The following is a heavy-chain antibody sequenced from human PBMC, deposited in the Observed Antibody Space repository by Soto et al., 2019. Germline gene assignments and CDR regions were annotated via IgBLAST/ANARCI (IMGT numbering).Heavy chain of an antibody. V-gene: IGHV4-31*01. CDR1: GGSISGEGYY. J-gene: IGHJ5*02. CDR3: AIAWTATPALTPWFHR. D-gene: IGHD5-18*01. CDR2: IHYSGST. Sequence: QVQLQESGPGLVEPSQTLSLTCTVSGGSISGEGYYWSWIRQYSGRGLEWIGYIHYSGSTYSNPSLTSLVTISAATPKTHSSLNLSSVTAAHTAAYYFAIAWTATPALTPWFHRSGPGTLLPVSS.